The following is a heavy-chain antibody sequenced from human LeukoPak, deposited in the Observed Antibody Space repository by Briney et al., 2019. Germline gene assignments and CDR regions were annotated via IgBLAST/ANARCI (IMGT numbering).Heavy chain of an antibody. CDR1: GFTFSSYS. D-gene: IGHD5-12*01. CDR2: ISSSSSYI. J-gene: IGHJ4*02. CDR3: ARALGGYADLDY. V-gene: IGHV3-21*01. Sequence: GGSLRLSCAASGFTFSSYSMNWVRQAPGKGLEWVSSISSSSSYIYYADSVKGRFTISRDNAKNSLYLQMNSLRAEDTAVYYCARALGGYADLDYWGQGTLVTVSS.